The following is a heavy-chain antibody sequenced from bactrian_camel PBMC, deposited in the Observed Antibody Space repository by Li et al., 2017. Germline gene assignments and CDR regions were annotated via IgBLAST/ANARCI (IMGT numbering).Heavy chain of an antibody. J-gene: IGHJ4*01. Sequence: VQLVESGGGSVQAGGSLSLSCAARGYTRRSGCLAWFRQVPGKEREGVAAIGSDDSTAYIDSVKGRFTISQDNAKNTLYLQMNSLKPEDTAMYYCAADRLVVAGLVPYEYNYWGQGTQVTVS. CDR1: GYTRRSGC. CDR2: IGSDDST. D-gene: IGHD6*01. V-gene: IGHV3S55*01. CDR3: AADRLVVAGLVPYEYNY.